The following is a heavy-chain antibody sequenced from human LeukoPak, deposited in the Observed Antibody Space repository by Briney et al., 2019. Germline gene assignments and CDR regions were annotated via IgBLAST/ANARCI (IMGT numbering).Heavy chain of an antibody. J-gene: IGHJ4*02. D-gene: IGHD6-19*01. Sequence: GGSLRLSCAASGITFSTYWMTWIRQAPGKSLEWVANIKYDGIEMHYVDSMRGRITISRDNARNSLYLQMNSLRAEDTAIYFCARGPLTEVAGTTWDYWGQGTLVTVSS. CDR3: ARGPLTEVAGTTWDY. CDR2: IKYDGIEM. CDR1: GITFSTYW. V-gene: IGHV3-7*03.